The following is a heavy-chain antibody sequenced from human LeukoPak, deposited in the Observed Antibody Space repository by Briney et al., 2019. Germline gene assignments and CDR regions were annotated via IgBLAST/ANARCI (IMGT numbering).Heavy chain of an antibody. D-gene: IGHD6-19*01. V-gene: IGHV4-59*08. CDR3: AGHSGITVAGDDFDI. CDR1: GGSISSYY. CDR2: IYYSGST. Sequence: PSETLSLTCTVSGGSISSYYWSWIRQPPGKGLEWVGYIYYSGSTNYNPSLKSRVTISVDTSKNQFSLKLSSVTAADTAVYYCAGHSGITVAGDDFDIWCQGTLVTVSS. J-gene: IGHJ4*02.